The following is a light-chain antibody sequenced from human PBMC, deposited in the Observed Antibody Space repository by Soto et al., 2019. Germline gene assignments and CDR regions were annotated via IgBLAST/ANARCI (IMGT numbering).Light chain of an antibody. CDR1: QSVSSNY. CDR2: GAS. V-gene: IGKV3-20*01. CDR3: QQYGSSLYT. Sequence: EIVLTQSPGTLSLSPGERATLSCRAGQSVSSNYLAWYQQKPGQAPRLLIYGASSSATGIPDRFSGSGSGTDFTLTISRLEPEDFAVYYCQQYGSSLYTFGQGTKLEIK. J-gene: IGKJ2*01.